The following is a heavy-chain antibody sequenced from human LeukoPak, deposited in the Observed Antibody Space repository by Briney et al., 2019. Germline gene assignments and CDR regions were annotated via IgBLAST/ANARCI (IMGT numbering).Heavy chain of an antibody. CDR3: AKEDSRGHWFDY. D-gene: IGHD3-22*01. Sequence: SGGSLRLSCAASGFTFSYYGMHWVRQAPGKGLEWVAFIRYDVSQKYYADSVKGRFTISRDNSKNTLYLQMDSLTAEDTAVYYCAKEDSRGHWFDYWGQGTLVTVSS. J-gene: IGHJ4*02. V-gene: IGHV3-30*02. CDR2: IRYDVSQK. CDR1: GFTFSYYG.